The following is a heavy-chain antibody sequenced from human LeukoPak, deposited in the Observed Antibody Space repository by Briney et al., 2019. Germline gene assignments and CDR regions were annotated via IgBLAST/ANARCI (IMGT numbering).Heavy chain of an antibody. D-gene: IGHD5-18*01. CDR3: ARDLGERVDTATPSLYYYYYYMDV. Sequence: SVKVSCKASGGTFSSYAISWVRQAPGQGLGWMGGIIPIFGTANYAQKFQGRVTITADKSTSAAYMELSSMRSEDTAVYYCARDLGERVDTATPSLYYYYYYMDVWGKGTTVTVSS. CDR1: GGTFSSYA. J-gene: IGHJ6*03. V-gene: IGHV1-69*06. CDR2: IIPIFGTA.